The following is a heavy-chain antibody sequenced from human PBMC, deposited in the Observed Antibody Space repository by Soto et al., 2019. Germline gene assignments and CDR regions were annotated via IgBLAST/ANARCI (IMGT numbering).Heavy chain of an antibody. CDR3: ASCGYDSSAPSYYYYGMDV. Sequence: GASVKVSCKASGYTFTNYAMHWVRQAPGQRLEWMGWINAGNGNTKYSQKFQGRVTMTRDTSTSTVYMELSSLRSEDTAVYYCASCGYDSSAPSYYYYGMDVWGQGTTVTVSS. D-gene: IGHD3-22*01. V-gene: IGHV1-3*01. J-gene: IGHJ6*02. CDR2: INAGNGNT. CDR1: GYTFTNYA.